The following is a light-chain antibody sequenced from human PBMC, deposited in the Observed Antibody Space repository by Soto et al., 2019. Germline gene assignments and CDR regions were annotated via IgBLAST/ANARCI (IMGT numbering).Light chain of an antibody. CDR3: QQRGT. J-gene: IGKJ5*01. CDR1: QSFSNY. CDR2: VAS. V-gene: IGKV3-11*01. Sequence: EIVLTQSPANLSLSPGERATLSCRSSQSFSNYLAWYQQNPGQAPMLLISVASNRATGIPARFSGSGSGTDFTLTISSLESEDFAVYYCQQRGTFGQGTRLEIK.